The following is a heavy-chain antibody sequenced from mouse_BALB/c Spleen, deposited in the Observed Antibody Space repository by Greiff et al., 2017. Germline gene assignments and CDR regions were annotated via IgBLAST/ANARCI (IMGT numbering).Heavy chain of an antibody. CDR2: ISSGGSYT. J-gene: IGHJ4*01. Sequence: EVHLVESGGGLVKPGGSLKLSCAASGFTFSSYAMSWVRQSPEKRLEWVAEISSGGSYTYYPDTVTGRFTISRDNAKNTLYLEMSSLRSEDTAMYYCAREAYYGSSYHYAMDYWGQGTSVTVSS. V-gene: IGHV5-9-4*01. CDR1: GFTFSSYA. CDR3: AREAYYGSSYHYAMDY. D-gene: IGHD1-1*01.